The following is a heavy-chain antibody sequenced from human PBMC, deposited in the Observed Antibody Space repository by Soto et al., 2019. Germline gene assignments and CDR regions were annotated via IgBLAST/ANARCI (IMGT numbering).Heavy chain of an antibody. CDR2: IGPGGNT. CDR1: GFTFTNYA. Sequence: EVKLLESGGGLVQSGGSLRLSCAASGFTFTNYAMSWVRQAPGQGLEWVSAIGPGGNTYDADSVRGRFTISRDNSKNTLYLQMNTLRAEDTAVYYCARTDGLDYWGQGSLVTVSS. J-gene: IGHJ4*02. CDR3: ARTDGLDY. V-gene: IGHV3-23*01.